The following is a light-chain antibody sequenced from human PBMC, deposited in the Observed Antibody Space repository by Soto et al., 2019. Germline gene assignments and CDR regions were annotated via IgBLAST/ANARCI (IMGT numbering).Light chain of an antibody. CDR3: QQYGSSPWT. Sequence: EIVLTQSPGTLSLSPGERATLSCRASQSVTGTCLAWYQQKPGQAPRLLIYGASSRATGITDRFSGSGSGTDFTLTISRLEPEDCAVYYCQQYGSSPWTFGQGTKVEIK. CDR1: QSVTGTC. CDR2: GAS. V-gene: IGKV3-20*01. J-gene: IGKJ1*01.